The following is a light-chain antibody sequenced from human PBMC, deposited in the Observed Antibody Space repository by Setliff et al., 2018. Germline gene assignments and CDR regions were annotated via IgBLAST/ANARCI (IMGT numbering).Light chain of an antibody. Sequence: QSVLTHPPSASGTPGQRVTISCSGSTSNIEINYVYWYQQLPGATPKLLIYRNNQRPSGVPDRFSGSKSGTSASLAISGLRSEDEADYYCAAWDDSLSGRLFGGGTKVTVL. V-gene: IGLV1-47*01. CDR3: AAWDDSLSGRL. CDR1: TSNIEINY. CDR2: RNN. J-gene: IGLJ3*02.